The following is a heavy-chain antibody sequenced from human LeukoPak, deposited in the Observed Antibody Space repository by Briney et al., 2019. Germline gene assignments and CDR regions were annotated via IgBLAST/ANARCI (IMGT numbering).Heavy chain of an antibody. CDR2: IIPIFGTA. V-gene: IGHV1-69*05. CDR3: ARAEDFGVDNAFDI. D-gene: IGHD3-3*01. Sequence: GASVKVSCKASGGTFSSYAISWVRQAPGQGLEWMGGIIPIFGTANYAQKFQGRVTITTDESTSTAYMELSSLRSEDTAVYYCARAEDFGVDNAFDIWGQGTMVTVSS. J-gene: IGHJ3*02. CDR1: GGTFSSYA.